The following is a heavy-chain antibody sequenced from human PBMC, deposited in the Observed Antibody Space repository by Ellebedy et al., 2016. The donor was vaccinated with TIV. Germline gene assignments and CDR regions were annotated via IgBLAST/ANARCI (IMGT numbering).Heavy chain of an antibody. V-gene: IGHV3-48*04. CDR1: GLTLSTSS. CDR2: ISASGATI. Sequence: PGGSLRLSCAASGLTLSTSSMNWFRQSPGKGLEWLSYISASGATIYYADAVKGRFTISRDNARDLLYLQMTSLRAEDTAVYYCASRVAGKASFDNWGQGTLVTVSS. D-gene: IGHD6-19*01. J-gene: IGHJ4*02. CDR3: ASRVAGKASFDN.